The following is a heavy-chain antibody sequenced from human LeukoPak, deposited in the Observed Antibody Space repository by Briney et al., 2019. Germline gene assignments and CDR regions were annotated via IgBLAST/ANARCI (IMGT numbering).Heavy chain of an antibody. D-gene: IGHD3-3*01. CDR1: GGSFSGYY. CDR2: INHSGST. Sequence: PSETLSLTCAVYGGSFSGYYWSWIRQPPGKGLEWIGEINHSGSTNYNPSLKSRVTISVDTSKNQFSLKLSSVTAADTAVYYCARRRITIFGEFDPWGQGTLVTVSS. CDR3: ARRRITIFGEFDP. V-gene: IGHV4-34*01. J-gene: IGHJ5*02.